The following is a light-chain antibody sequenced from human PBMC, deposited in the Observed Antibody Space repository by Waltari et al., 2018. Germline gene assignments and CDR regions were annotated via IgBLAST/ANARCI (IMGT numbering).Light chain of an antibody. CDR2: GAS. CDR1: LGITRW. CDR3: QQTEGFPWT. V-gene: IGKV1-12*01. Sequence: IQMTQSPSSVSASVGDRGSIPCRASLGITRWLAWYQQQPGKAPRLLIYGASNLQSGAPSRFSGSGSGTDFTLTISGLQPEDFGTYYCQQTEGFPWTFGQGTKVEV. J-gene: IGKJ1*01.